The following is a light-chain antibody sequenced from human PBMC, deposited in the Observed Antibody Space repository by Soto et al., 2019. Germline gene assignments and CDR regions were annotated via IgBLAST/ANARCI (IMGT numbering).Light chain of an antibody. CDR1: QTISSW. CDR3: QNSWT. J-gene: IGKJ1*01. V-gene: IGKV1-5*03. Sequence: DIQITQSPSTLSGSVGDSVTITCRASQTISSWLAWYQQKPGKAPNLLIYKASSLESGVPPRFSGSGSGTEFTVTISSLQPDDFATYYCQNSWTFGQGTKVDIK. CDR2: KAS.